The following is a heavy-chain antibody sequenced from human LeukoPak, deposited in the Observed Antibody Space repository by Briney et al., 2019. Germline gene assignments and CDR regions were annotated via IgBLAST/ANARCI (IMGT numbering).Heavy chain of an antibody. CDR3: AREGSGYSANWFDP. CDR2: IYYSGST. J-gene: IGHJ5*02. Sequence: SETLSLTCTVSGGSISSSSYYWGWIRQPPGKGLEWIGSIYYSGSTYYNPSLKSRVTISVDTSKKQFSLKLSSVTAADTAVYYCAREGSGYSANWFDPWGQGTLVTVSS. D-gene: IGHD3-3*01. CDR1: GGSISSSSYY. V-gene: IGHV4-39*07.